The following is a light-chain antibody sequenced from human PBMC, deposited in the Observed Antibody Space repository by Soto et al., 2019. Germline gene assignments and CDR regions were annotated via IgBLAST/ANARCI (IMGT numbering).Light chain of an antibody. CDR2: SAS. V-gene: IGKV1-9*01. CDR1: QGIDSY. CDR3: QQLYTYPYT. Sequence: IQLTQSPTSLSASVGDRVTIPCRASQGIDSYLAWYQRKPGEAPQLLIYSASTFQSGDPSRFSGRGSGTDFTLSISSLQPEDFATYYCQQLYTYPYTFGPGTKVDIK. J-gene: IGKJ2*01.